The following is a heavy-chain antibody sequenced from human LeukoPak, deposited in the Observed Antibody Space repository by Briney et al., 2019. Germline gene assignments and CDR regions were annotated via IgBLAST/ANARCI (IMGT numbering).Heavy chain of an antibody. V-gene: IGHV4-4*07. CDR1: GGSFSSYY. CDR2: IYSTGST. Sequence: SETLSLTCTVSGGSFSSYYWSWIRQPAGKGLEWIGRIYSTGSTNYNPSLKSRVTMSVDTAKNQFSLRVRSVTAADTAVYYCAKQKGLAGTAGFDFWGQGALVTVSS. D-gene: IGHD6-13*01. J-gene: IGHJ4*02. CDR3: AKQKGLAGTAGFDF.